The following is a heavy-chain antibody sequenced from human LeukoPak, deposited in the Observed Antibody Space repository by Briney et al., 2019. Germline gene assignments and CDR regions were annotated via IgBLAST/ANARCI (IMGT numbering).Heavy chain of an antibody. CDR3: AAGGDEENLYYFDY. V-gene: IGHV1-58*01. D-gene: IGHD3-16*01. J-gene: IGHJ4*02. Sequence: TSVKVSCKASGFTFTSSAVPWVRQARGQRLEWIGWIVVGSGNTDYAQKFQERVTITRDMSTSTAYMELSSLRSEDTAVYYCAAGGDEENLYYFDYWGQGTLVTVSS. CDR2: IVVGSGNT. CDR1: GFTFTSSA.